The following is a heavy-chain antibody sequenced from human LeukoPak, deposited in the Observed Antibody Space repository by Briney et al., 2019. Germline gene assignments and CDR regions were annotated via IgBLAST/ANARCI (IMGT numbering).Heavy chain of an antibody. CDR2: IYYSGST. CDR3: ATHYDILTGAFDY. CDR1: GGSISSGGYY. D-gene: IGHD3-9*01. Sequence: SETLSLTCTVSGGSISSGGYYWSWIRQHPGKGLEWIGYIYYSGSTYYNPSLKSRVTISVDTSKNQFSLKLSSVTAADTAVYYCATHYDILTGAFDYWGQGTLVTVSS. J-gene: IGHJ4*02. V-gene: IGHV4-31*03.